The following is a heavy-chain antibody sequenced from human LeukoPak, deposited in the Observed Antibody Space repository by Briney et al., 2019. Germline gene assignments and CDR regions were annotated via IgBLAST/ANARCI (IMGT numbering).Heavy chain of an antibody. J-gene: IGHJ6*04. CDR1: GFTLSSYA. V-gene: IGHV3-48*03. CDR3: AELGITMIGGV. CDR2: ISSSGSTI. Sequence: RGSLRLSCAASGFTLSSYAMHWVRQAPGEGLEWVSYISSSGSTIYYADSVKGRFTISRDNAKNSLYLQMNSLRAEDTAVYYCAELGITMIGGVWGKGTTVTISS. D-gene: IGHD3-10*02.